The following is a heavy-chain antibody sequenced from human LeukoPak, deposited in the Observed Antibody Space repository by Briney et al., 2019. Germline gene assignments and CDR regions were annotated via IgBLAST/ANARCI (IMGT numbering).Heavy chain of an antibody. J-gene: IGHJ4*02. CDR3: ARDQRPDYESLIGFYHFDY. D-gene: IGHD3-9*01. Sequence: SVKVSCKASGYTFTSYGISWVRQAPGQGLEWMGWISAYNGNTNYAQKLQGRVTMTTDTSTSTAYMELRSLRSDDTAVYYCARDQRPDYESLIGFYHFDYWGQGNLVNVSS. V-gene: IGHV1-18*01. CDR2: ISAYNGNT. CDR1: GYTFTSYG.